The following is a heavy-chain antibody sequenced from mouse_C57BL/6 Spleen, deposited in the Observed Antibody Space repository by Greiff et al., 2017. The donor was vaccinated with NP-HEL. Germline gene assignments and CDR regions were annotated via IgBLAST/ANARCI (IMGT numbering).Heavy chain of an antibody. Sequence: QVQLKQPGAELVMPGASVKLSCKASGYTFTSYWMHWVKQRPGQGLEWIGEIDPSDSYTNYNQKFKGKSTLTVDKSSSTAYMQLSSLTSEDSAVYYCARLYYGSSFDVWGTGTTVTVSS. CDR2: IDPSDSYT. CDR3: ARLYYGSSFDV. D-gene: IGHD1-1*01. J-gene: IGHJ1*03. CDR1: GYTFTSYW. V-gene: IGHV1-69*01.